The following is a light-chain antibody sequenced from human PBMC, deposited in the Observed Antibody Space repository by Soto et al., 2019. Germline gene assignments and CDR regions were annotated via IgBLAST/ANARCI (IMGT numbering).Light chain of an antibody. CDR1: SSNIGSNT. CDR3: AAWDGSLNGWV. CDR2: SND. V-gene: IGLV1-44*01. J-gene: IGLJ2*01. Sequence: QSVLTQAPSASGTPGQRVTISCSGSSSNIGSNTVSWYQQVPGTAPKLLIYSNDHRPSGVPDRFSGSKSGTSASLAIGGLQSEDEADYYCAAWDGSLNGWVFGGGTKLTVL.